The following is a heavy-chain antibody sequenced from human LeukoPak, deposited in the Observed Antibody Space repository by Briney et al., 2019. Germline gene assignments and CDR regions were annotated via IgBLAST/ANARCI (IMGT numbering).Heavy chain of an antibody. J-gene: IGHJ4*02. CDR3: TRDRSSNWYSFEY. Sequence: SETLSLTCTVSGGSISSSSYYWGWVRQPPGRGLEWIGSIYYSGSTYYNPSLKSRVTISVDTSKNQFSLKLSSVTAADTAVYYCTRDRSSNWYSFEYWGQGTLVTVSS. D-gene: IGHD6-19*01. V-gene: IGHV4-39*07. CDR2: IYYSGST. CDR1: GGSISSSSYY.